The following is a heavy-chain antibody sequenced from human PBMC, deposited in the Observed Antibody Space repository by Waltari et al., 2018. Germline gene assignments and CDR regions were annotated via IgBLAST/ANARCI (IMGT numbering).Heavy chain of an antibody. CDR1: GYTFTTYA. CDR3: ARGLRFTESLDF. J-gene: IGHJ4*02. Sequence: QVQLVQPASELRKPGSSVMISCTTSGYTFTTYAINWVRQAPGQGPEWMGWIHPSSVNPTYARDFIGRFVFSLDRSVSTAYLEISDLKTEDTAVYYCARGLRFTESLDFWGRGTLVTVSS. CDR2: IHPSSVNP. V-gene: IGHV7-4-1*02. D-gene: IGHD3-3*01.